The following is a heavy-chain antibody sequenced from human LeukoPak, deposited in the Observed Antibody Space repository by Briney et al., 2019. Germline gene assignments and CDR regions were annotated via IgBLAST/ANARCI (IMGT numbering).Heavy chain of an antibody. CDR2: ISSSSSYI. CDR1: GFTFSSYS. Sequence: PGGSLRLSCAASGFTFSSYSMNWVRQAPGKGLEWVSSISSSSSYIYYADSVKGRFTISRDNAKNSLYLQMNSLRAEDTAVYYCARDLLRTGIAVAGRGGYWGQGTLVTVSS. J-gene: IGHJ4*02. V-gene: IGHV3-21*01. CDR3: ARDLLRTGIAVAGRGGY. D-gene: IGHD6-19*01.